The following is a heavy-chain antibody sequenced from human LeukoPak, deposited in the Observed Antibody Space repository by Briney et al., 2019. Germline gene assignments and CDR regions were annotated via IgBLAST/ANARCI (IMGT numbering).Heavy chain of an antibody. CDR1: GGSISSSSYY. Sequence: SETLSLTCTVSGGSISSSSYYWGWIRQPPGKGLEWIGTIYYSGSTDYSPSLKSRVTISVDTSKNQFSLKLSSVTAADTAVYYCARHRGDSGSYFASYYFDYWGQGTLVTVSS. D-gene: IGHD1-26*01. CDR2: IYYSGST. CDR3: ARHRGDSGSYFASYYFDY. J-gene: IGHJ4*02. V-gene: IGHV4-39*01.